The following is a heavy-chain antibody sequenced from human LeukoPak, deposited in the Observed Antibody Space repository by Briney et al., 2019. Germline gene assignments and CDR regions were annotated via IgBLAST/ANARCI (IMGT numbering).Heavy chain of an antibody. V-gene: IGHV3-23*01. CDR1: GFTFSRYA. Sequence: GGSLRLSCAAYGFTFSRYAMSWVRQAPGKGLEWVSSLSASGGNTYYADSVKGRFTISRGNSKDTLDLQMNSLRAEDTAIYYCAKDRGSYGDYAVFDFWGQGTLVTVSS. D-gene: IGHD4-17*01. CDR2: LSASGGNT. CDR3: AKDRGSYGDYAVFDF. J-gene: IGHJ4*02.